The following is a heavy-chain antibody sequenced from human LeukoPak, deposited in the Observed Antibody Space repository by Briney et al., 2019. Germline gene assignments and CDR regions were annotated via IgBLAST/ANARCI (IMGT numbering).Heavy chain of an antibody. Sequence: ASVKVSCKASGYTFTGYYMHWVRQAPGQGLEWMGWINTNTGNPTYAQGFTGRFVFSLDTSVSTAYLQISSLKAEDTAVYYCARDFHPLGSGTPYYFDYWGQGTLVTVSS. J-gene: IGHJ4*02. V-gene: IGHV7-4-1*02. CDR3: ARDFHPLGSGTPYYFDY. D-gene: IGHD3-10*01. CDR1: GYTFTGYY. CDR2: INTNTGNP.